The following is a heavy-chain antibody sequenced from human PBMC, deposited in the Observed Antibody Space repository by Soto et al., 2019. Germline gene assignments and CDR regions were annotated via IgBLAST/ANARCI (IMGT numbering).Heavy chain of an antibody. V-gene: IGHV3-13*01. Sequence: DVQLVESGGDLVQPGGSLRLSCAASGFTFGSYAIQWVRKVTEKGLEWVSSIGKAGATYYADSVRGRFTISRENAKNSLYLQMSSLRAGDTAVYYCVRDPAGHGMDVWGQGTTVTVSS. D-gene: IGHD3-10*01. CDR1: GFTFGSYA. J-gene: IGHJ6*02. CDR3: VRDPAGHGMDV. CDR2: IGKAGAT.